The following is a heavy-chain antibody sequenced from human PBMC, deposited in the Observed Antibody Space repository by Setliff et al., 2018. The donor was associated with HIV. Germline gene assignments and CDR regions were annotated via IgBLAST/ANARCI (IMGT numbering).Heavy chain of an antibody. Sequence: PSETLSLTCTVTGGSISTNNFYWSWIRQPPGKGLEWIGEINHSGSNNYNPSLKSRVTISLDTSKNQFSLRLTSVTAADTAVYYCARYLFCGGDCYSGFDYWGQGTLVTVSS. CDR3: ARYLFCGGDCYSGFDY. D-gene: IGHD2-21*02. CDR1: GGSISTNNFY. J-gene: IGHJ4*02. V-gene: IGHV4-39*07. CDR2: INHSGSN.